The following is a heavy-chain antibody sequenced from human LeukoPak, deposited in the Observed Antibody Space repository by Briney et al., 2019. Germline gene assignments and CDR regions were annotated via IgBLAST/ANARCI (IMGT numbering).Heavy chain of an antibody. CDR1: GFTFSSYG. D-gene: IGHD3-22*01. CDR2: ISYDGSNK. V-gene: IGHV3-30*19. J-gene: IGHJ4*02. Sequence: GGSLRLSCAASGFTFSSYGMHWVRQAPGKGLEWVAVISYDGSNKYYADSVKGRFTISRDNSKNTLYLQMNSLRAEDTAVYYCARDKIPLKHYYDSSGPWDYWGQGTLVTVSS. CDR3: ARDKIPLKHYYDSSGPWDY.